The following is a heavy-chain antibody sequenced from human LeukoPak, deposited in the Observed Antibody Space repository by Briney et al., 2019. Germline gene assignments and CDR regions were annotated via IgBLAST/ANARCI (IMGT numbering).Heavy chain of an antibody. CDR1: AFTFSSYA. CDR2: ISWDGSNK. V-gene: IGHV3-30*14. J-gene: IGHJ4*02. CDR3: AREVIGGYSYGYTDY. D-gene: IGHD5-18*01. Sequence: PGGSLRLSCAASAFTFSSYAMHWVRQAPGKGLEWVAVISWDGSNKYYADSVKGRFTISRDNSKNTLYLQMNSLRAEDTAVYYCAREVIGGYSYGYTDYWGQGTLVTVSS.